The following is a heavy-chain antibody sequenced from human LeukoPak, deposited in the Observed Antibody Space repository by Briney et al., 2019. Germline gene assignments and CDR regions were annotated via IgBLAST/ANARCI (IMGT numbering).Heavy chain of an antibody. CDR1: GFTLNSYA. D-gene: IGHD3-10*01. J-gene: IGHJ4*02. CDR3: ARGSLNYYASGSYYMVF. CDR2: ISSSMSIT. V-gene: IGHV3-48*02. Sequence: PGGSLRLSCVASGFTLNSYAMNWVRQTPGKGLEWISYISSSMSITYYADSVKGRFTISRDNAKNSLYLQMNGLTDEDTAVYYCARGSLNYYASGSYYMVFWGQGTLVTVSS.